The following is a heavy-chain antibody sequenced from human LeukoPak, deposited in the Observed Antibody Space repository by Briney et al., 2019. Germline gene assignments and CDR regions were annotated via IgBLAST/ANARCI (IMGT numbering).Heavy chain of an antibody. Sequence: PGGSLRLSCAASGFTFSSYGMHWVRQAPGKGLEWVAVISNDGSNKKYADSVKGRFTISRDNSKNTLYLQMNSLRAEDTAVYYCAREFLDYPDYWGQGTLVTVSS. D-gene: IGHD4-11*01. CDR2: ISNDGSNK. J-gene: IGHJ4*02. CDR1: GFTFSSYG. V-gene: IGHV3-33*05. CDR3: AREFLDYPDY.